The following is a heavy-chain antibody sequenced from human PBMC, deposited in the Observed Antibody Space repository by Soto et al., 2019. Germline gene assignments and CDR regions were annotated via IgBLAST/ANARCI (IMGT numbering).Heavy chain of an antibody. Sequence: PGGSLRLSCAASGFIFSSCWMHWVRQAPGKGLEWVGRIKTKTEGGPTDYAAAVKGRFTVSRDDSKNTLYLQMNSLKTEDTAVYYCTTGSVEGVWGQGTTVTVSS. CDR3: TTGSVEGV. CDR2: IKTKTEGGPT. CDR1: GFIFSSCW. J-gene: IGHJ6*02. V-gene: IGHV3-15*07. D-gene: IGHD2-15*01.